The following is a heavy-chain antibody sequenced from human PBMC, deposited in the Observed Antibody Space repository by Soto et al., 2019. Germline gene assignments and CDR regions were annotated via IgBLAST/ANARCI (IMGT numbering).Heavy chain of an antibody. J-gene: IGHJ4*02. CDR3: AKDPARRYSYGPIDY. CDR2: ISGSGGST. D-gene: IGHD5-18*01. V-gene: IGHV3-23*01. CDR1: GFTFSSYA. Sequence: PGESLKISCAASGFTFSSYAMSWVRQAPGKGLEWVSAISGSGGSTYYADSVKGRFTISRDNSKNTLYLQMNSLRAEDTAVYYCAKDPARRYSYGPIDYWGQGTLVTVSS.